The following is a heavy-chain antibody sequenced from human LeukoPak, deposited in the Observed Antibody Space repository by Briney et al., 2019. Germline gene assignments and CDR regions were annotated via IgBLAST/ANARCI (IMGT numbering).Heavy chain of an antibody. CDR1: GFTVSSNY. J-gene: IGHJ4*02. CDR3: AREDEGGGSRVYDY. D-gene: IGHD2-15*01. CDR2: IYSGGST. V-gene: IGHV3-53*01. Sequence: PGGSLRLSCAASGFTVSSNYMSWVRQAPGKGLEWVSVIYSGGSTYYADSVKGRFTISRDNSKNTLYLQMNSLRAEDTAVYYCAREDEGGGSRVYDYWGQGTLVTVSS.